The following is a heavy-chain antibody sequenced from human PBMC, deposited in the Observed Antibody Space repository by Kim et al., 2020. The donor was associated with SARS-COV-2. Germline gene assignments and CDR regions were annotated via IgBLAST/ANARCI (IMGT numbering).Heavy chain of an antibody. D-gene: IGHD3-3*01. CDR1: GGSFSGYY. CDR2: INHSGST. J-gene: IGHJ4*02. Sequence: SETLSLTCAVYGGSFSGYYWSWIRQPPGKGLEWIGEINHSGSTNYNPSLKSRVTISVDTSKNQFSLKLSSVTAADTAVYYCARGNYDFWSGYSTTRFDYWGQRTLVTVSS. V-gene: IGHV4-34*01. CDR3: ARGNYDFWSGYSTTRFDY.